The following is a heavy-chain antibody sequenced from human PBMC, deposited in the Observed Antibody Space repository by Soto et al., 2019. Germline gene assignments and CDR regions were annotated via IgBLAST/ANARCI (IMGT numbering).Heavy chain of an antibody. J-gene: IGHJ2*01. D-gene: IGHD4-17*01. CDR3: ARGNFCGGYGDL. Sequence: QVQLQQWGTGLLKPAETLSLTCAVYVGAFSGYSWTWIRQSPGQGLECIGEINDSGTTNYNPSLKSRVNLSVALTKKQVFLSLRSVTAAHAAVYYCARGNFCGGYGDLWGRGTLVTVSS. CDR1: VGAFSGYS. V-gene: IGHV4-34*01. CDR2: INDSGTT.